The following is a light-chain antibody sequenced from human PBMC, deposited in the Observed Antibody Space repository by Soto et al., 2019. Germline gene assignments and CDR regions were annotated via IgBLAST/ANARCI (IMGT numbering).Light chain of an antibody. Sequence: DIQMTQSPSTLSASVGDRVTITCRASQSISSWLAWYQQKPGKAPKLLIYKASSLESGVPSRFSGSGSGTEFTRTISILQPDDFATYYCQQYKSYFLTFGGGTKVEIK. V-gene: IGKV1-5*03. CDR2: KAS. CDR1: QSISSW. J-gene: IGKJ4*01. CDR3: QQYKSYFLT.